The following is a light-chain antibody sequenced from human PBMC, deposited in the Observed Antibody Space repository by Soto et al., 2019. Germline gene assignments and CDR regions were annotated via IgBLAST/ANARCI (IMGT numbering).Light chain of an antibody. J-gene: IGKJ2*02. V-gene: IGKV3-15*01. CDR2: GAS. CDR1: QSVSSN. Sequence: EIVMTQSPATLSVSLGERATLSCRASQSVSSNLAWYQQKPGQAPRLLIYGASTRATGIPARFSGSGSGTEFTLTISSLQSEDVAVYYCQQYNNWPPCTFGQGTKLEIK. CDR3: QQYNNWPPCT.